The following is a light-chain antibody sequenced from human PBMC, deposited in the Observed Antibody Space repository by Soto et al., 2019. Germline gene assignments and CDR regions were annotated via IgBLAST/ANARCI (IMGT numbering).Light chain of an antibody. CDR3: QQYGRTPLT. CDR1: QSVSRNY. Sequence: EIVLTQSPGTLSLSPGERASLSCRASQSVSRNYVAWYHYKPGQAPRLLIYDASTRATGIPDRFSGSGSGADFTLTISRPEPEDFAVYFCQQYGRTPLTFGGGSKVEIK. V-gene: IGKV3-20*01. J-gene: IGKJ4*01. CDR2: DAS.